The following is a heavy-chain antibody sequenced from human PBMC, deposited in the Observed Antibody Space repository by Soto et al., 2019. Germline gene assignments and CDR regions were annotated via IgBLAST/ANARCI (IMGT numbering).Heavy chain of an antibody. CDR1: GISLSNDRTG. V-gene: IGHV2-26*01. CDR2: IFSIDEK. Sequence: QVTLKESGPVLVKPTETLTLTCTVSGISLSNDRTGVSWIRQPPGKALEWLAHIFSIDEKSYSTSLKRRLTISQDTSKSQVVRTVSNVDPVDTAKYICARIPRNNRHPPCYSGQGHLVNVSS. CDR3: ARIPRNNRHPPCY. J-gene: IGHJ4*02.